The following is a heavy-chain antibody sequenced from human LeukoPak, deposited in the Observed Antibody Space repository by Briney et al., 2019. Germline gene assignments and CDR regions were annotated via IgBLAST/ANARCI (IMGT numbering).Heavy chain of an antibody. D-gene: IGHD3-10*01. J-gene: IGHJ4*02. CDR3: ARDSHVLLWFGELFD. CDR2: IIPIFGTA. CDR1: GGTFSSYA. V-gene: IGHV1-69*06. Sequence: ASVKVSCKASGGTFSSYAISWVRQAPGQGLEWMGGIIPIFGTANYAQKFQGRVTITADKSTSTAYMELSSLRSEDTAVYYCARDSHVLLWFGELFDWGQGTLVTVSS.